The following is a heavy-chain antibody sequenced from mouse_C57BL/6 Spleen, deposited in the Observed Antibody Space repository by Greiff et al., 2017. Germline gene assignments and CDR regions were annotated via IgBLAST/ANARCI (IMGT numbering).Heavy chain of an antibody. D-gene: IGHD2-2*01. J-gene: IGHJ4*01. CDR2: INPSNGGT. Sequence: QVQLQQPGTELVKPGASAKLSCKASGYTFTSYWMHWVKQRPGQGLEWIGNINPSNGGTNYNEKFKSKATLTVDKSSSTAYMQLSSLTSEDSAVYYCARSGLRRYAMDYWGQGTSVTVSS. CDR3: ARSGLRRYAMDY. CDR1: GYTFTSYW. V-gene: IGHV1-53*01.